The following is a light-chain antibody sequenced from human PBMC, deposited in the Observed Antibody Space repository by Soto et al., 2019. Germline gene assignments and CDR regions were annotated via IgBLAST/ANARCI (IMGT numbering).Light chain of an antibody. Sequence: EIMLTQSPGTLSLSPGERATLSCRASQSVSSTNLAWYQQKPGQAPRLLIYGASSRATGIPDRFSGSGSGTDFTLTISRLEPEDFVVYYCQQYGSSPLLTFGGGTKVETK. CDR1: QSVSSTN. V-gene: IGKV3-20*01. J-gene: IGKJ4*01. CDR2: GAS. CDR3: QQYGSSPLLT.